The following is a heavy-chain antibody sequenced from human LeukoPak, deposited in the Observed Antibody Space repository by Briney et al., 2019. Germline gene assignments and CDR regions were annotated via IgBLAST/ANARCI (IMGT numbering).Heavy chain of an antibody. Sequence: GGSLRLSCAASGFTFSSYAMSWVRQAPGKGLEWVSSISGSGNRTYYADSVKGRFTISRDNSKNTLFLQMNSLRAEDTAVYYCAKNLFCGGGSCYPSALGMDVWGQGTTVTVSS. CDR1: GFTFSSYA. V-gene: IGHV3-23*01. CDR2: ISGSGNRT. D-gene: IGHD2-15*01. CDR3: AKNLFCGGGSCYPSALGMDV. J-gene: IGHJ6*02.